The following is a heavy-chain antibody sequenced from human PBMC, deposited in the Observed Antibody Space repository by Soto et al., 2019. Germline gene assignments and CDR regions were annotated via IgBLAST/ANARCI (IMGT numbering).Heavy chain of an antibody. CDR2: INAGNGNT. V-gene: IGHV1-3*01. J-gene: IGHJ4*02. D-gene: IGHD3-22*01. CDR1: GYTFTSYA. Sequence: GASVKVSCKASGYTFTSYAMHWVRQAPGQRLEWMGWINAGNGNTKYSQKFQGRVTITRDTSASTAYMELSSLRSEDTAVYYCAREYYYDSSGYLNYFDYWGQGTLVTVS. CDR3: AREYYYDSSGYLNYFDY.